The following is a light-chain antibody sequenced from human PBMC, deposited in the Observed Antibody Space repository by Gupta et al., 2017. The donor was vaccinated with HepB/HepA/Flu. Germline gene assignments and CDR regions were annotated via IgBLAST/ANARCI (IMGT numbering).Light chain of an antibody. CDR2: RNN. J-gene: IGLJ2*01. V-gene: IGLV1-47*01. CDR1: SSNIGSNS. Sequence: QSVLTQPPSASGPPGPRVTISCSGSSSNIGSNSVYWYQQLPGTAPKLLIYRNNQRPSGVPDRFSGSKSGTSASLAISGLRSEDEADYYCAAWDDSLSGRVFGGGTKLTVL. CDR3: AAWDDSLSGRV.